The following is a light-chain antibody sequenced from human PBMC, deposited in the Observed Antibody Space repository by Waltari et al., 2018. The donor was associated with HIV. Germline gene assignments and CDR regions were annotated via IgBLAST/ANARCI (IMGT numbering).Light chain of an antibody. CDR3: SSYRSSSTWV. J-gene: IGLJ3*02. V-gene: IGLV2-14*03. CDR1: SIDVGGYNY. Sequence: QSALTQPASVSGSPGPSITISCTGTSIDVGGYNYFSWYQQHPGKAPKLMIYDVSNRPSGVSNRFSGSKSGNTASLTISGLQAEDEADYYCSSYRSSSTWVFGGGTKLTVL. CDR2: DVS.